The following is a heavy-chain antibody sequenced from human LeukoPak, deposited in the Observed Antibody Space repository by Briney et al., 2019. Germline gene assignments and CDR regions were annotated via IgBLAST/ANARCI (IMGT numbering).Heavy chain of an antibody. CDR2: ISGSGCST. J-gene: IGHJ5*02. Sequence: PGGSLRLSCAASGFTFSSYAMSWVRQAPGKGLEWVSAISGSGCSTYYADSVKGRFTISRDNSKNTLYLQMNSLRAEDTAVYYCARPREDYYDSSGYLNWFDPWGQRTLVTVSS. V-gene: IGHV3-23*01. CDR3: ARPREDYYDSSGYLNWFDP. D-gene: IGHD3-22*01. CDR1: GFTFSSYA.